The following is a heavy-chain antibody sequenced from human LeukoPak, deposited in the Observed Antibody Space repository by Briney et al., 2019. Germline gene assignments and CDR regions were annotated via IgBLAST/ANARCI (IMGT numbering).Heavy chain of an antibody. CDR2: IYYGGST. V-gene: IGHV4-59*01. CDR3: ARSEINDYSRY. CDR1: GGSISSYY. D-gene: IGHD4-11*01. J-gene: IGHJ4*02. Sequence: SETLSLTCTVSGGSISSYYWSWIRQSPGKGLEWIGFIYYGGSTTYNPSLKSRVTISVDTSKNQFSLKLSSVTAADTAVYYCARSEINDYSRYWGQGILVVVSS.